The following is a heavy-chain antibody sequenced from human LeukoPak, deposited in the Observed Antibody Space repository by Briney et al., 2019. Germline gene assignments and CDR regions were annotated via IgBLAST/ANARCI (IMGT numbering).Heavy chain of an antibody. D-gene: IGHD3-10*01. Sequence: ASVKVSCKVSGYTLTELSMHWVRQAPGKGLEWMGGFDPEDGETIYAQKFQGRVTMTEDTSTDTAYMELSSLRSEDTAVYYYATVSTYYRNAFDIWGQGTMVTVSS. CDR2: FDPEDGET. V-gene: IGHV1-24*01. CDR1: GYTLTELS. J-gene: IGHJ3*02. CDR3: ATVSTYYRNAFDI.